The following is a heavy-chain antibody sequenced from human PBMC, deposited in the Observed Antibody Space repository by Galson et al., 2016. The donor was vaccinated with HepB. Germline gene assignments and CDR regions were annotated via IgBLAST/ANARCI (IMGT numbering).Heavy chain of an antibody. V-gene: IGHV1-69*13. CDR2: IIPIFGTA. J-gene: IGHJ4*02. Sequence: SVKVSCKASGGTFSFYAISWVRQAPGQGLERMGGIIPIFGTANYAQKFQGRVTITADESTSTAYMELNSLRAEDTAVYYCARHPWGSSWYYTFDYWGQGTLVSVSS. CDR3: ARHPWGSSWYYTFDY. D-gene: IGHD6-13*01. CDR1: GGTFSFYA.